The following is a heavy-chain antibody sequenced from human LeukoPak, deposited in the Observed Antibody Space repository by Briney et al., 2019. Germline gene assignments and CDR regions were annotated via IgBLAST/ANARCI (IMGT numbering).Heavy chain of an antibody. V-gene: IGHV3-23*01. CDR1: GFTFSSYA. CDR3: AKIPSVGGSYYFDY. J-gene: IGHJ4*02. Sequence: PGGSLRLSCAASGFTFSSYAMSWVRQAPGKGLEWVSAISGSGGSTYCADSVKGRFTIPRDSSKNTLYLQMNSLRAEDTAVYYCAKIPSVGGSYYFDYWGQGTLVTVSS. D-gene: IGHD1-26*01. CDR2: ISGSGGST.